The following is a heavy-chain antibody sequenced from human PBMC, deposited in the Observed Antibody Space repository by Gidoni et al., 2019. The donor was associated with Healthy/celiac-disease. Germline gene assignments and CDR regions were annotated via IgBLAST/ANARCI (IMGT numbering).Heavy chain of an antibody. CDR2: IYYSGST. J-gene: IGHJ4*02. CDR1: GGSISSSSYY. D-gene: IGHD3-10*01. Sequence: QLQLQESGPGLVNPSETLSLTCTVSGGSISSSSYYWGWIRQPPGKGLEWIGSIYYSGSTYYNPSLKSRVTISVDTSKNQFSLKLSSVNAADTAVYYCAGPGLSTGNFDYWGQGTLVTVSS. V-gene: IGHV4-39*01. CDR3: AGPGLSTGNFDY.